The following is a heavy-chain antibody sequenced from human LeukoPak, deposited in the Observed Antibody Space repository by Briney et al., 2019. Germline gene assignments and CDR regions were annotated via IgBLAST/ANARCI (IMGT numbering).Heavy chain of an antibody. V-gene: IGHV1-18*01. CDR2: ISAYNGNT. CDR3: ARGRYCTNGVCYIAELDY. D-gene: IGHD2-8*01. CDR1: GYTFTSYG. Sequence: ASVKVSCKASGYTFTSYGISWVRQAPGQGLEWMGWISAYNGNTNYAQKLQGRVTMTTDTSTSTAYMELRSLRSDDTAVYYCARGRYCTNGVCYIAELDYWGQGTLVTVSS. J-gene: IGHJ4*02.